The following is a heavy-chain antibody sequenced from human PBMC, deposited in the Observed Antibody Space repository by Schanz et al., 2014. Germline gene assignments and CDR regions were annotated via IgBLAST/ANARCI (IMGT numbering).Heavy chain of an antibody. CDR3: AKAADWPVTRFDP. Sequence: EVQLAESGGGLVQPGGSLRLSCAASGFTFSGFWMTWVRQAPGKGLEWVANIKKDGSEKYYVDSVKGRFTISSDSSKNTLYLQMSSLRADDTAVYYCAKAADWPVTRFDPWGQGTLVTVSS. J-gene: IGHJ5*02. CDR1: GFTFSGFW. V-gene: IGHV3-7*03. CDR2: IKKDGSEK. D-gene: IGHD3-9*01.